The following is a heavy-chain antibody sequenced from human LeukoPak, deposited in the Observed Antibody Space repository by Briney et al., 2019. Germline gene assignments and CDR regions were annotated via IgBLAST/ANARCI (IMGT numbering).Heavy chain of an antibody. D-gene: IGHD1-26*01. CDR2: IYYSGST. CDR3: AREGWGSQAFDY. Sequence: SETLSLTCTVSGGSISSYYWSWIRQPPGKGLEWIGYIYYSGSTNYNPSLKSRVTISVDTSKNQFSLKLSSVTAADTAVYYCAREGWGSQAFDYWGQGTLVTVSS. J-gene: IGHJ4*02. CDR1: GGSISSYY. V-gene: IGHV4-59*01.